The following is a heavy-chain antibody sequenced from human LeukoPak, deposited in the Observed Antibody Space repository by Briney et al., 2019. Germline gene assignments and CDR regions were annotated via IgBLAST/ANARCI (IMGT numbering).Heavy chain of an antibody. J-gene: IGHJ6*03. Sequence: PGGSLRLSCAASGFTFSSFSMNWVRQAPGKGLEWVSSISSTSSYIYYADSVKGRFTISRDNAKNSLYLQMNSLRAEDTAVYYCAELGITMIGGVWGKGTTVTISS. CDR2: ISSTSSYI. CDR3: AELGITMIGGV. V-gene: IGHV3-21*01. D-gene: IGHD3-10*02. CDR1: GFTFSSFS.